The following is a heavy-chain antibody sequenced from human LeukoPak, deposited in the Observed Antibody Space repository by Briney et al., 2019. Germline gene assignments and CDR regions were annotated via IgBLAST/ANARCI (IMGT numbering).Heavy chain of an antibody. Sequence: GGSLRLSCAASGFTFSSYGMHWVRQAPGEGLEWVAVIWYDGSNKYYADSVKGRFTISRDNSKNTLYLQMNSLRAEDTAVYYCARDSQQWLVTYIDYWGQGTLVTVSS. J-gene: IGHJ4*02. CDR2: IWYDGSNK. V-gene: IGHV3-33*01. CDR3: ARDSQQWLVTYIDY. D-gene: IGHD6-19*01. CDR1: GFTFSSYG.